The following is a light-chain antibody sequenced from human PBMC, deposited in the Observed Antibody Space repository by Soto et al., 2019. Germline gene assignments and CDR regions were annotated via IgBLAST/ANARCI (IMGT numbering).Light chain of an antibody. CDR2: IVS. V-gene: IGKV1-9*01. J-gene: IGKJ1*01. CDR1: QDIRNH. CDR3: QHLDSSPPWT. Sequence: IQLTQSPSSLAASVGDRVTITCRASQDIRNHLAWYQQKPGEAPKLLMYIVSTLKSGVPSRFSGSGSRTDFTLIISSLQPEDAATYYCQHLDSSPPWTFGQGTKVEIK.